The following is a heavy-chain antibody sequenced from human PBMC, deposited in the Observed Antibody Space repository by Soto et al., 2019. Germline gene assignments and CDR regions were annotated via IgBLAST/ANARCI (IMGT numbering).Heavy chain of an antibody. D-gene: IGHD3-10*01. J-gene: IGHJ4*02. CDR1: GITFRTRA. CDR2: ITDSGGDS. Sequence: XGSLRLSCVASGITFRTRAMNWVRQAPGEGLEWVSVITDSGGDSKYADSVRGRFTISRDNSKNTLYLQMNSLRADDSAVYYCASGSSDSYPGSRIFDFWGRGTLVTVSS. V-gene: IGHV3-23*01. CDR3: ASGSSDSYPGSRIFDF.